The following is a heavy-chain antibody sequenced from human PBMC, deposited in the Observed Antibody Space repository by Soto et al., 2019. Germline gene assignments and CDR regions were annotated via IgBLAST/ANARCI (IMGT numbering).Heavy chain of an antibody. CDR3: AKDLLREYYDSSGHGCFDY. CDR2: ISGSGGST. Sequence: EVQLLESGGGLVQPGGSLRLSCAASGFTFSSYAMSWVRQAPGKGLEWVSAISGSGGSTYYADSVKGRFTISRDNSKNSLYLQMNGLRAEDTAVYYCAKDLLREYYDSSGHGCFDYWGQGTLVTVSS. J-gene: IGHJ4*02. V-gene: IGHV3-23*01. CDR1: GFTFSSYA. D-gene: IGHD3-22*01.